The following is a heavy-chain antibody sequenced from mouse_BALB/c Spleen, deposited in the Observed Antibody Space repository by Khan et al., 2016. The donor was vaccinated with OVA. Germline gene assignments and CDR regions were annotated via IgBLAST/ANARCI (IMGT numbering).Heavy chain of an antibody. CDR3: TRPAYDGYYDY. D-gene: IGHD2-3*01. Sequence: QVRLQQSGPELVRPGVSVKISCKGSGYTFTDYAMYWVKQSHAKSLEWIGLISTYSGNTNSNQKFKGKATMTVDKSSSTAYMELARLTSEDSAIYYCTRPAYDGYYDYWGQGTTLTVSS. CDR2: ISTYSGNT. CDR1: GYTFTDYA. J-gene: IGHJ2*01. V-gene: IGHV1S137*01.